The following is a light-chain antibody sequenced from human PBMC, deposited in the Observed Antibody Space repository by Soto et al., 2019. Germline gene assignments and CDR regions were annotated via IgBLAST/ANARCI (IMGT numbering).Light chain of an antibody. CDR2: AAS. V-gene: IGKV1-39*01. CDR1: QNISSY. CDR3: QQSYSTPLT. J-gene: IGKJ4*01. Sequence: DIQMTQSPSSLSASVGDRVTITCRARQNISSYLNWYQQKPGKAPKLLIYAASSLQSGVPSRFSGSGSGTDFTLTISILQPEDFATYYCQQSYSTPLTFGGGTKVEIK.